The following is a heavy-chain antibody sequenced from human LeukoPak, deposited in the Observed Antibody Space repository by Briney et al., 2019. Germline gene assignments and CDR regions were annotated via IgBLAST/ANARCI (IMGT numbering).Heavy chain of an antibody. J-gene: IGHJ6*02. CDR2: IYYSGSS. Sequence: SETLSLTCNVSGGSISGYHWSWIRQPPGKGLEWLGYIYYSGSSNYNPSLKSRVTMSADTSKNQFSLKLSSVTAADTAVYYCARNGSSGWHPNYYYYGMDVWGQGTTVTVSS. V-gene: IGHV4-59*01. CDR3: ARNGSSGWHPNYYYYGMDV. D-gene: IGHD6-19*01. CDR1: GGSISGYH.